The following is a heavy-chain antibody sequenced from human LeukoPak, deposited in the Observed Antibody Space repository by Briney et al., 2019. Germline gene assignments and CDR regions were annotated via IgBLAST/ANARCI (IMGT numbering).Heavy chain of an antibody. J-gene: IGHJ4*02. CDR3: AKDLTTSLEVLFDY. CDR2: ISSSGSTI. CDR1: GFTFSDYY. D-gene: IGHD3-3*01. Sequence: PGGSLRLSCAASGFTFSDYYMSWIRQAPGKGLEWGSYISSSGSTIYYADSVKGRFTISRDNAKNSLYLQMNSLRAEGTAVYYCAKDLTTSLEVLFDYWGQGTLVTVSS. V-gene: IGHV3-11*01.